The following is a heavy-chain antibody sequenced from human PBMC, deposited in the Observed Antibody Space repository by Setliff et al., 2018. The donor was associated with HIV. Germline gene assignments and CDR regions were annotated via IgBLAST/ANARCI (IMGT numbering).Heavy chain of an antibody. CDR3: ARGLGSGSYYNYYYYYMDV. V-gene: IGHV1-2*04. D-gene: IGHD3-10*01. J-gene: IGHJ6*03. Sequence: ASVKVSCKASGYTFTGFYMHWVRQAPGQGLEWMGWINPNSGGTNYAQKFQGWVTMTRDASASTAYMELSSLRSEDTAVYFCARGLGSGSYYNYYYYYMDVWGKGTTVTVSS. CDR2: INPNSGGT. CDR1: GYTFTGFY.